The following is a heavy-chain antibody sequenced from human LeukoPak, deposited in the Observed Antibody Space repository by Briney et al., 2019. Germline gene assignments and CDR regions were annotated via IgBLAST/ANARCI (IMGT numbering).Heavy chain of an antibody. D-gene: IGHD4-17*01. J-gene: IGHJ4*02. Sequence: TGGSLRLSCAASGFTVSSNYMSWVRQAPGKGLEWVSVIYSGGRTYYSDSVKGRFTISRDNSKNTMYLQMNSLRAEDTAVYYCARDLPGRAVTWGQGTLVTVSS. V-gene: IGHV3-53*01. CDR2: IYSGGRT. CDR1: GFTVSSNY. CDR3: ARDLPGRAVT.